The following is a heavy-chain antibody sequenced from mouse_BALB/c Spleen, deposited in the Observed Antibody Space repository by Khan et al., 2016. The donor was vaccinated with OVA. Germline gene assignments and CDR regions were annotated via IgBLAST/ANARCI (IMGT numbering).Heavy chain of an antibody. Sequence: VQLQQSGAELVKPGASVKLSCSASGFYIKDTYIHWVKQRPEQGLEWIGRIDPPNGDSTYGPKFQDKATLTADTSSNTAYLQLSSLTSEDTAVYYFATLYGNPFTYWGQGTLVSVYA. J-gene: IGHJ3*01. CDR2: IDPPNGDS. CDR1: GFYIKDTY. D-gene: IGHD2-10*02. V-gene: IGHV14-3*02. CDR3: ATLYGNPFTY.